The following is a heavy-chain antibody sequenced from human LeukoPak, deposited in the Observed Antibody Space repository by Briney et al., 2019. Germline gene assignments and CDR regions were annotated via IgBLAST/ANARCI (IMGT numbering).Heavy chain of an antibody. V-gene: IGHV4-59*01. CDR3: ARATMTDLDWFDP. CDR2: IYHTGSS. Sequence: SETLSLACTVSGGSISPYYWSWIRQAPGKGLEWIGYIYHTGSSSYNPSLKSRVTMLIDTSKNQFSLKLNSVTAADTAVYYCARATMTDLDWFDPWGQGIVVSVSS. CDR1: GGSISPYY. J-gene: IGHJ5*02. D-gene: IGHD3-22*01.